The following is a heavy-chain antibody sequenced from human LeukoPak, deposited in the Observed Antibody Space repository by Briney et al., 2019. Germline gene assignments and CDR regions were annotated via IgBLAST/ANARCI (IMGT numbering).Heavy chain of an antibody. CDR2: INPSDTST. V-gene: IGHV1-46*01. CDR1: GHTFSRSY. Sequence: GASVKVSCKASGHTFSRSYMHWVRQAPGQGLEWMGVINPSDTSTNYAQKFQGRVTMTRDMSTSTVYMELSSLRSEDTAVYYCARGIRSGIQLWLNYFDYWGQGTLVTVSS. CDR3: ARGIRSGIQLWLNYFDY. J-gene: IGHJ4*02. D-gene: IGHD5-18*01.